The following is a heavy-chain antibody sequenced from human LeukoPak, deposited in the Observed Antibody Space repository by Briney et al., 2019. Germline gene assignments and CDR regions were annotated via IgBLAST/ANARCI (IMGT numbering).Heavy chain of an antibody. D-gene: IGHD3-22*01. CDR3: ARDRLRDYYDSSGYYDY. Sequence: GASVKVSCKASGGTFSSYAISWVRQAPGQGLEWMGGIIPIFGTANYAQKFQGRVTITTDESTSTAYTELSSLRSEDTAVYYCARDRLRDYYDSSGYYDYWGQGTLVTVSS. CDR2: IIPIFGTA. CDR1: GGTFSSYA. J-gene: IGHJ4*02. V-gene: IGHV1-69*05.